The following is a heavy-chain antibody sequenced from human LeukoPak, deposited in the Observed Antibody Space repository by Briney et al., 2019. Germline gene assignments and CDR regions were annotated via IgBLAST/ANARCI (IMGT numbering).Heavy chain of an antibody. V-gene: IGHV1-46*01. Sequence: ASVKVSCKASGYTFITYFMHWVRQAPGQGLEWMGIINPSGGSTSYAQKFQGRVTMTRDTSTSTVYMELSSLRSEDTAVYYCVRDRKTHLYSGSYRYFDYWGQGTLVTVSS. D-gene: IGHD1-26*01. CDR3: VRDRKTHLYSGSYRYFDY. J-gene: IGHJ4*02. CDR1: GYTFITYF. CDR2: INPSGGST.